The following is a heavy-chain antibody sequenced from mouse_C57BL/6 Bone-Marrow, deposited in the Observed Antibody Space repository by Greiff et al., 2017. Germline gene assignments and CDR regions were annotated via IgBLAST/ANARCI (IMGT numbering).Heavy chain of an antibody. Sequence: VKLQQPGAELVMPGASVKLSCKASGYTFTSYWMHWVKQRPGQGLEWIGEIDPSDSYTNYNQKFKGKSTLTVDKSSSTAYMQLSSLTSEDSAVYYCALYGKAMDYWGQGTSVTVSS. CDR3: ALYGKAMDY. V-gene: IGHV1-69*01. CDR2: IDPSDSYT. CDR1: GYTFTSYW. D-gene: IGHD1-1*01. J-gene: IGHJ4*01.